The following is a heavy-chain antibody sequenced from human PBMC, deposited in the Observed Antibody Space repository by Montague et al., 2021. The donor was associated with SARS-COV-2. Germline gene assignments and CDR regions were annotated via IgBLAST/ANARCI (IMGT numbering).Heavy chain of an antibody. V-gene: IGHV3-74*01. D-gene: IGHD3-22*01. J-gene: IGHJ2*01. Sequence: SLRLSYAASGFTFSSYWMDWVRQPPGKGLVWVSRINSDGSSTNYXDSVKGRFTISRDNAKNTLYLQMNSLRAEDTAVYYCVRTFYDSSGYYYVWYFDLWGRGTLVTVSS. CDR1: GFTFSSYW. CDR3: VRTFYDSSGYYYVWYFDL. CDR2: INSDGSST.